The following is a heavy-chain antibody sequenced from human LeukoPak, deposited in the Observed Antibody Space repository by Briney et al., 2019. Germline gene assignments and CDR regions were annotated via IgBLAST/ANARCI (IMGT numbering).Heavy chain of an antibody. D-gene: IGHD2-8*01. CDR2: ISYSGGST. V-gene: IGHV3-23*01. CDR3: AKDQAIYCTNGVCYPDY. Sequence: GGSLRLSCAASGFTFSSYGMSWVRQAPGKGLEWVSSISYSGGSTYYADSVKGRFTISRDNSKNTLYLQMNSLRAEDTAVYYCAKDQAIYCTNGVCYPDYWGQGTLVTVSS. CDR1: GFTFSSYG. J-gene: IGHJ4*02.